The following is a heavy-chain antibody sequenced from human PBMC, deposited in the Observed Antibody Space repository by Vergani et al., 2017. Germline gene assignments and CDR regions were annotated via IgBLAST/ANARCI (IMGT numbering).Heavy chain of an antibody. CDR2: IQKDGIDK. CDR1: GFPFSTYG. V-gene: IGHV3-30*02. J-gene: IGHJ4*02. CDR3: AKHFRGWGIDY. D-gene: IGHD3-16*01. Sequence: QVQLVESGGGVVQPGESLRLSCAASGFPFSTYGMHWVRQAPGKGLEWLAFIQKDGIDKFYADSVRGRFTLSRDFSKNTLYLQMNSLRTDDTATYYCAKHFRGWGIDYWGQGTQVIVSS.